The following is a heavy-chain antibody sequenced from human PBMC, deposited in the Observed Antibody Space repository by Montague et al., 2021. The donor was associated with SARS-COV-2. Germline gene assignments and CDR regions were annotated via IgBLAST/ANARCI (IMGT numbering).Heavy chain of an antibody. CDR3: AGDDYGEYAAV. V-gene: IGHV4-59*13. J-gene: IGHJ4*02. D-gene: IGHD4-17*01. Sequence: SETLSLTCSVSGGSISGYNWRSFRQHPGKELEWFVYIYYTGSTYYNPSFYSRASMSVDTSKNQFSLKLRAATAADTAVYYCAGDDYGEYAAVWGRGTLVTVSS. CDR2: IYYTGST. CDR1: GGSISGYN.